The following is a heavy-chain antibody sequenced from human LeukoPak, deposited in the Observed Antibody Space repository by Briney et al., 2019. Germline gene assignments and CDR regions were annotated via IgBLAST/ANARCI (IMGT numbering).Heavy chain of an antibody. D-gene: IGHD2-15*01. CDR2: INHSGST. Sequence: GSPRLSCAASGFTFSSYAMSWVRQPPGKGLEWIGEINHSGSTNYNPSLKSRVTISVDTSKNQFSLKLSSVTAADTAVYYCARAGRGYCSGDSCYLSAFDIWGQGTMVTVSS. J-gene: IGHJ3*02. V-gene: IGHV4-34*01. CDR3: ARAGRGYCSGDSCYLSAFDI. CDR1: GFTFSSYA.